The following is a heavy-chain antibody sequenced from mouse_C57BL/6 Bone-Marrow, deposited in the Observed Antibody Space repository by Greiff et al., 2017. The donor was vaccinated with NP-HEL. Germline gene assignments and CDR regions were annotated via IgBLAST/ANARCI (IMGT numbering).Heavy chain of an antibody. CDR1: GYSITSGYY. J-gene: IGHJ1*03. V-gene: IGHV3-6*01. CDR2: ISYDGSN. CDR3: ARGGYYGSSWYFDV. D-gene: IGHD1-1*01. Sequence: DVKLQESGPGLVKPSQSLSLTCSVTGYSITSGYYWNWIRQFPGNKLEWMGYISYDGSNNYNPSLKNRISITRDTSKNQFFLKLNSVTTEDTATYYCARGGYYGSSWYFDVWGTGTTVTVSS.